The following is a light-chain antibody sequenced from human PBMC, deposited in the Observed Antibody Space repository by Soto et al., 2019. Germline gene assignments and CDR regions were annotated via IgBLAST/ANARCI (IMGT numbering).Light chain of an antibody. CDR3: QTWGTGINVV. CDR2: LNSDGSH. Sequence: QPVLTQSPSASASLGASVKLTCTLSSGHSSYAIAWHQQQPEKGPRYLMKLNSDGSHSKGDGIPHRFSGSSSGAERYLTISSLQSEDEADYYCQTWGTGINVVFGGGTKLTVL. V-gene: IGLV4-69*01. CDR1: SGHSSYA. J-gene: IGLJ2*01.